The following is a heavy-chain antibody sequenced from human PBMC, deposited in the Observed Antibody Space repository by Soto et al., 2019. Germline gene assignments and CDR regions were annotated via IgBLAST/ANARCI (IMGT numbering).Heavy chain of an antibody. D-gene: IGHD6-13*01. V-gene: IGHV1-46*01. CDR1: GYTFTSYY. Sequence: ASVKVSCKASGYTFTSYYMHWVRQAPGHGLEWMGIITPSGGSTSYAQKFPGRVTMTRDTSTSTVYMELSSLRSEDTAVYYCARDRWQQLVRGNWFDPWGQGTLVTVSS. J-gene: IGHJ5*02. CDR2: ITPSGGST. CDR3: ARDRWQQLVRGNWFDP.